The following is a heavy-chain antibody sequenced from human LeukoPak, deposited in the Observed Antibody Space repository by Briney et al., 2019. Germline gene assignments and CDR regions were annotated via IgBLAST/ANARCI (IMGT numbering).Heavy chain of an antibody. D-gene: IGHD6-6*01. Sequence: PSETLSLTCTVSGGSISSSSYYWGWIRQPPGKGLEWIGSIYYSGSTYYNPSLKSRVTISVDTSKNQFSLKLSSVTAADTAVYYCARDFDVESSGYWGQGTLVTVSS. CDR3: ARDFDVESSGY. J-gene: IGHJ4*02. CDR2: IYYSGST. CDR1: GGSISSSSYY. V-gene: IGHV4-39*07.